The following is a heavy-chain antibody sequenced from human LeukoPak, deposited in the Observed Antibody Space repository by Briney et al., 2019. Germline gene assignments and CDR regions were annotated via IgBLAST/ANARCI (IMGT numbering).Heavy chain of an antibody. CDR1: GFTFSNYG. V-gene: IGHV3-7*01. CDR2: IKQDGSEK. CDR3: ARSGEGWFDP. D-gene: IGHD3-10*01. J-gene: IGHJ5*02. Sequence: GGSLRLSCAASGFTFSNYGMSWVRQAPGKGLEWVANIKQDGSEKYYVDSVKGRFTISRDNAKNSLYLQMNSLRAEDTAVYYCARSGEGWFDPWGQGTLVTVSS.